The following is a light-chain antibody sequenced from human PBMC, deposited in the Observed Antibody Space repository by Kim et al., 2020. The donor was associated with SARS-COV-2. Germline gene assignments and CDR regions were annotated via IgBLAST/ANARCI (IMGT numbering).Light chain of an antibody. CDR2: HTS. J-gene: IGKJ2*01. CDR3: QQYGDSPPYT. CDR1: QTVYGDY. Sequence: IVLTQSPGTLSLSPGEGATLSCRASQTVYGDYLAWYQQRPGQTPRLLIYHTSDRATGVPDRFSGTGSGTDFTLTISRLEPEDFAVYYCQQYGDSPPYTFGQGTKLEI. V-gene: IGKV3-20*01.